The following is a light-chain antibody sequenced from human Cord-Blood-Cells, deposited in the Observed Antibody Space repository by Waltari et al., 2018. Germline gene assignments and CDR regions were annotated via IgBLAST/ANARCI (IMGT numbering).Light chain of an antibody. CDR1: SSDVGSYNL. V-gene: IGLV2-23*02. J-gene: IGLJ1*01. CDR2: DVS. Sequence: QSALTQPASVSGSPGQSITISCTGTSSDVGSYNLVPWYQQHPGKAPKLMIYDVSKRPSGVSNRCSGSKSGNTASLTISGLQAEDEADYYCCSYAGSSTLYVFGTGTKVTVL. CDR3: CSYAGSSTLYV.